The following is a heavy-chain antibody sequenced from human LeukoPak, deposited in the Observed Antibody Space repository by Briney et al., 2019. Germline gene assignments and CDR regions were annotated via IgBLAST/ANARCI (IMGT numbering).Heavy chain of an antibody. CDR2: ISNSGNTI. CDR1: GFTSRFSFSEYY. Sequence: GGSLRLSCAASGFTSRFSFSEYYMSWLRQAPGKGLEWLSFISNSGNTIHYADSVRGRFTISRDNAKNSLYLQMNSLRVDDTATYYCVMTASRAAATDHWGQGALVTVSS. J-gene: IGHJ1*01. V-gene: IGHV3-11*04. CDR3: VMTASRAAATDH.